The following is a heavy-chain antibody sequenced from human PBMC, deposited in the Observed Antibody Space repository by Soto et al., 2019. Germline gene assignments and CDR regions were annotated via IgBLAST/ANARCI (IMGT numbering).Heavy chain of an antibody. CDR1: GYTFTGYY. Sequence: GASVKVSCKASGYTFTGYYMHWVRQAPGQGLEWMGWINPNSGGTNYAQKFQGRVTMTRDTSISTAYMELSRLRSDDTAVYYCARAKGIAARKYFDYWGQGTLVTVSS. J-gene: IGHJ4*02. CDR3: ARAKGIAARKYFDY. CDR2: INPNSGGT. D-gene: IGHD6-6*01. V-gene: IGHV1-2*02.